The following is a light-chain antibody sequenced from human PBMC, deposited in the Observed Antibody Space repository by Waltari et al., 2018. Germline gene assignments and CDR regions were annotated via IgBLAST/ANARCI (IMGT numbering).Light chain of an antibody. CDR3: QSYCSSLSGSV. CDR2: GNN. J-gene: IGLJ2*01. Sequence: VVHWYRPLTRTAPKLIIYGNNNRPSGVPDRFSGSKSCTSASLAIPVLQAEDEAYYYCQSYCSSLSGSVFGGGTILAVL. CDR1: V. V-gene: IGLV1-40*01.